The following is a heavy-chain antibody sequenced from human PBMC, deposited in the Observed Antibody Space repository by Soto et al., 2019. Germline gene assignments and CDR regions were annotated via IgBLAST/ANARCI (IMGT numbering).Heavy chain of an antibody. V-gene: IGHV3-7*01. CDR2: IKQDGSEK. J-gene: IGHJ1*01. CDR1: GFTFSSYW. CDR3: ARGLRMITFASSGYFQH. Sequence: GGSLRLSCAASGFTFSSYWMSWVRQAPGKGLEWVANIKQDGSEKYYVDSVKGRFTISRDNAKNSLYLQMNSLRAEDTAVYYCARGLRMITFASSGYFQHWGQGTLVTVSS. D-gene: IGHD3-16*01.